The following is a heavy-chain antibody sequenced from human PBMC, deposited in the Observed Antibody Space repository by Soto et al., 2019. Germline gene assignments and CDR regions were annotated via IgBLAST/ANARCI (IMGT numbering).Heavy chain of an antibody. CDR3: VRENYYYGMDV. CDR2: INGGGST. CDR1: GFNVSVNY. J-gene: IGHJ6*02. Sequence: EVQLVESGGGLIQPGGPLRLSCAASGFNVSVNYMNWVRQAPGKGLEWVSVINGGGSTNYADSVRGRFTISRDTSKNTVSLQMNSLRAEDTAVYYCVRENYYYGMDVWGQGTTVIVSS. V-gene: IGHV3-53*01.